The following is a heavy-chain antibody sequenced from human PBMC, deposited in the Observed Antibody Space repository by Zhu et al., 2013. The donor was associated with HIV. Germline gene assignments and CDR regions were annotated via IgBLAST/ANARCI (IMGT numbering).Heavy chain of an antibody. J-gene: IGHJ6*02. D-gene: IGHD3-3*01. CDR2: INTIFGTA. V-gene: IGHV1-69*06. Sequence: QVQLVQSGREVNEAWVVGEGLLSRPFSEGDLKRLLPSAGCDRPLDKGLSGWRINTIFGTANYAQKFQGRVTITADKSTSTAYMELSSLRSEDTAVYYCARATPITILNTGMDYYYGMDVWGQGTTVTVSS. CDR1: EGDLKRLLP. CDR3: ARATPITILNTGMDYYYGMDV.